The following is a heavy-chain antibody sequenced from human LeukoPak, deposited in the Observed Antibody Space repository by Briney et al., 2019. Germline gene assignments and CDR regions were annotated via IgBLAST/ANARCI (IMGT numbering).Heavy chain of an antibody. Sequence: GGCLRLSCVASGFTFDDHVMHWVRQVPGKGLEWVSHISWNSGSIGYADSVKGRFTISRDNAKNSLYLQMNSLRAEDTALYYCAKDAHFSGWSPYFDYWGQGTLVTVSS. D-gene: IGHD6-19*01. V-gene: IGHV3-9*01. CDR2: ISWNSGSI. CDR1: GFTFDDHV. J-gene: IGHJ4*02. CDR3: AKDAHFSGWSPYFDY.